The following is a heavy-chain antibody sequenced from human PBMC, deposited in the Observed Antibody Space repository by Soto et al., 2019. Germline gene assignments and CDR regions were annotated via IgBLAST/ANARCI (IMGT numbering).Heavy chain of an antibody. Sequence: EVQLLESGGGLVQPGGSLRLSCAASGFTFSSYAMSWVRQAPGKGLEWVSAISGSGGSTYYADSVKGRFTISRDNSKTTLYLQMNSLRAEDTAVYYCAKDGSRHEYQLLLDWFDPWGQGTLVTVSS. J-gene: IGHJ5*02. D-gene: IGHD2-2*01. CDR1: GFTFSSYA. V-gene: IGHV3-23*01. CDR2: ISGSGGST. CDR3: AKDGSRHEYQLLLDWFDP.